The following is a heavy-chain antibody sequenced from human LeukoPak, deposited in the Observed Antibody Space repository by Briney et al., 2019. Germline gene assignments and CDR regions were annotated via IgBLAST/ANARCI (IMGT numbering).Heavy chain of an antibody. Sequence: GGSLRLSCAASGFTFSSYGMHWVRQAPGKGLEWVAVIWYDGSNRCYADSVKGRFTISRDNSKNTLYLQMNSLRAEDTAVYYCARDRDSSAFSGAFDIWGQGTMVTVSS. CDR3: ARDRDSSAFSGAFDI. CDR1: GFTFSSYG. J-gene: IGHJ3*02. D-gene: IGHD3-22*01. CDR2: IWYDGSNR. V-gene: IGHV3-33*01.